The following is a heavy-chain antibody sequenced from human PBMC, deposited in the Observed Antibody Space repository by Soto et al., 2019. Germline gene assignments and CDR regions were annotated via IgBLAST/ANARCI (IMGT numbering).Heavy chain of an antibody. CDR3: ARALSALPDY. D-gene: IGHD6-6*01. J-gene: IGHJ4*02. CDR2: ISSSSTYI. V-gene: IGHV3-21*01. CDR1: GFTFISYN. Sequence: PXGSLRLSCAASGFTFISYNMNGVRQAPGKGLEWVSSISSSSTYIYYADSVKGRFTISRDNANNSLYLQMNSLRAEDTAVYYCARALSALPDYWGQGTLVTVSS.